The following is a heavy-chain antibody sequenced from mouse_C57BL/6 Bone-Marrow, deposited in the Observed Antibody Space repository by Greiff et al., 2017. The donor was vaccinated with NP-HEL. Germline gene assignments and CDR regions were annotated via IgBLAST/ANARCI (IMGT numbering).Heavy chain of an antibody. V-gene: IGHV5-17*01. CDR2: ISSGSSTI. CDR1: GFTFSDYG. J-gene: IGHJ2*01. CDR3: ARGRYYFDY. Sequence: DVMLVESGGGLVKPGGSLKLSCAASGFTFSDYGMHWVRQAPEKGLEWVAYISSGSSTIYYADTVKGRFTISRANAENTLFLQMTSLRSEDTAMYYCARGRYYFDYWGQGTTLTVSS.